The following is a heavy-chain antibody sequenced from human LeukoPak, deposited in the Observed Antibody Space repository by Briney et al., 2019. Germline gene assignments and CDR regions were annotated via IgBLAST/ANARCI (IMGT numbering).Heavy chain of an antibody. J-gene: IGHJ3*02. D-gene: IGHD1-1*01. V-gene: IGHV3-23*01. CDR2: ISGSGGST. CDR3: AKEGTDAFDI. Sequence: GGSLRLSCAASGFTFSSYAMSWVRQAPGKGLEWVSAISGSGGSTYYADSVKGRFTISIDNSKNTLYLQMTRLRAEDTAVYYCAKEGTDAFDIWGQGTMVTVSS. CDR1: GFTFSSYA.